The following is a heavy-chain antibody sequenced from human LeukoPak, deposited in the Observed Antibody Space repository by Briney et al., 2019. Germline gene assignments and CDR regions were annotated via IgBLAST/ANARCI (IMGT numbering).Heavy chain of an antibody. CDR3: ARGSGNYCFDY. V-gene: IGHV1-2*02. D-gene: IGHD1-14*01. CDR2: TNPNSGDT. Sequence: ASVKVSCKASGYTFTAYYMHWVRQAPGQGLEWMGWTNPNSGDTNYAQKFQGRVTMTRDTSISTAYMELSRLRSDDAAVYYCARGSGNYCFDYWGQGTLVSVSS. CDR1: GYTFTAYY. J-gene: IGHJ4*02.